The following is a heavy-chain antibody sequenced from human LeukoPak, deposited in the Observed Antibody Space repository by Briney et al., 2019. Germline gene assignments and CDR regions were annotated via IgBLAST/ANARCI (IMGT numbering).Heavy chain of an antibody. CDR2: INAGNGNT. CDR3: ARVLDYGDYVRWFDP. CDR1: GYTFTSYA. V-gene: IGHV1-3*01. Sequence: ASVKVSCKASGYTFTSYAMHWVRQAPGQRLDWMGRINAGNGNTKYSQKFQGRVTITRDTSASTAYMELSSLRSEDTAVYYCARVLDYGDYVRWFDPWGQGTLVTVSS. D-gene: IGHD4-17*01. J-gene: IGHJ5*02.